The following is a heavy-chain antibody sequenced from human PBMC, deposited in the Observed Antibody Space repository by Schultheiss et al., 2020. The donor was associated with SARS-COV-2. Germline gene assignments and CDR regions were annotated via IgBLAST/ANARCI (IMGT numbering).Heavy chain of an antibody. CDR1: GFTFSSYS. CDR2: IRSKANSYAT. V-gene: IGHV3-73*01. D-gene: IGHD4-11*01. CDR3: AKDKSTVTTFSY. Sequence: GGSLRLSCAASGFTFSSYSMSWVRQAPGKGLEWVGRIRSKANSYATAYAASVKGRFTISRDNSKNTLYLQMNSLRAEDTAVYYCAKDKSTVTTFSYWGQGTLVTVSS. J-gene: IGHJ4*02.